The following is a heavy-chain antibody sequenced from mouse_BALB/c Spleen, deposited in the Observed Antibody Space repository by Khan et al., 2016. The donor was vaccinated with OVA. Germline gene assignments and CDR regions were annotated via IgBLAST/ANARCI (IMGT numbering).Heavy chain of an antibody. Sequence: QVQLQQPGAELARPGASVKMSCKASGYTFTDHYITWVKQRTGQGLEWIGEIYPGSGNIYYNENFKGKATLTADKSSSTAYMHLSSLTSEDSAVYFCASVDTTSLDYWGQGTTLTVSS. V-gene: IGHV1-77*01. CDR1: GYTFTDHY. CDR2: IYPGSGNI. J-gene: IGHJ2*01. D-gene: IGHD4-1*02. CDR3: ASVDTTSLDY.